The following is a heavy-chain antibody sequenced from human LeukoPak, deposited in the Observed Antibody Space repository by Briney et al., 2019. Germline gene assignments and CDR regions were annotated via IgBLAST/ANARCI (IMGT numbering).Heavy chain of an antibody. CDR2: ITSSSTYI. CDR1: GFSFSSYT. J-gene: IGHJ4*02. CDR3: ARDLDYYDGSGYSPSALDY. V-gene: IGHV3-21*01. Sequence: GGSLRLSCAASGFSFSSYTMNWVRQAPGRGLEWVSSITSSSTYIYYADSVRGRFTVSRDNAKNALYLQMNSLRAEDTAVYFCARDLDYYDGSGYSPSALDYWGQGTLLTVSS. D-gene: IGHD3-22*01.